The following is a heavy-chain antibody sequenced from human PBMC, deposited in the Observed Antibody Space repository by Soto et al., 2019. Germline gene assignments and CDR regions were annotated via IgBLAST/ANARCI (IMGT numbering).Heavy chain of an antibody. D-gene: IGHD6-6*01. CDR2: IYYTGST. Sequence: QVQLQESGPGLVKPSQTLSLTCTVSGDSISSGGYFWNWIRQHPGKGLEWIGLIYYTGSTFYNPSLRSRVNFSVDTSKNHLSLKLTSVTDADTAVYFCERLSSSSSFAFWGQGTLVTVSS. CDR3: ERLSSSSSFAF. J-gene: IGHJ4*02. V-gene: IGHV4-31*03. CDR1: GDSISSGGYF.